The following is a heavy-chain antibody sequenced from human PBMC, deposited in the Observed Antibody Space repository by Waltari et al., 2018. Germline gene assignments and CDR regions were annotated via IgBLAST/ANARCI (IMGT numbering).Heavy chain of an antibody. V-gene: IGHV4-34*01. D-gene: IGHD3-10*01. CDR3: ARGRSGGDYDYYYGMDV. CDR2: IKHSGST. Sequence: QVQLQQWGAGLLKPSEPLSLTCAVYGGSFSGYYWSGIRQPPGKGLAWIGEIKHSGSTNYNPSLKSRGTISGDTSKNQFSLKLSSVTAAGTAVYFCARGRSGGDYDYYYGMDVWGQGTTVTVSS. CDR1: GGSFSGYY. J-gene: IGHJ6*02.